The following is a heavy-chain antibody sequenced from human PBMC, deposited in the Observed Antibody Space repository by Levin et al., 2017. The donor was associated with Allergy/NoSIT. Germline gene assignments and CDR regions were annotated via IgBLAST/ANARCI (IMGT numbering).Heavy chain of an antibody. CDR1: GGTFSSYA. CDR2: IIPNFGTA. V-gene: IGHV1-69*06. Sequence: SVKVSCKASGGTFSSYAISWVRQAPGQGLEWMGGIIPNFGTANYAQKFQGRVTITADKSTSTAYMELSSLRSEDTAVYYCARGGWPRDSSYNWFDPWGQGTLVTVSS. J-gene: IGHJ5*02. D-gene: IGHD6-19*01. CDR3: ARGGWPRDSSYNWFDP.